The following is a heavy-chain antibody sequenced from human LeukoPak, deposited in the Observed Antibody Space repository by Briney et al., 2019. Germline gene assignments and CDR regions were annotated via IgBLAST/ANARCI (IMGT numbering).Heavy chain of an antibody. J-gene: IGHJ6*02. Sequence: GGSLRLSCAGSGFTFSSCAVTWVRQAPGKGLERVSDIKGSGGSTYYADSVKGRFTISKDNSKNTRYLQMNSLRAEDTAVYFCARALFSHYYYGMDVWGQGTTVTVSS. CDR2: IKGSGGST. D-gene: IGHD3-9*01. CDR1: GFTFSSCA. V-gene: IGHV3-23*01. CDR3: ARALFSHYYYGMDV.